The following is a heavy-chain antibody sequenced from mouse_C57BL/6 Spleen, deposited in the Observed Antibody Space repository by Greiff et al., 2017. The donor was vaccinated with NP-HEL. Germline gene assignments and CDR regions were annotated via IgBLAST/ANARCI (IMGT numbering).Heavy chain of an antibody. V-gene: IGHV1-62-2*01. CDR1: GYTFTEYT. J-gene: IGHJ4*01. Sequence: QVQLKESGAELVKPGASVKLSCKASGYTFTEYTIHWVKQRSGQGLEWIGWFYPGSGSIKYNEKFKDKATLTADKSSSTVYMELSRLTSEDSAVYFCARQSGYYYAMDYWGQGTSVTVSS. CDR2: FYPGSGSI. D-gene: IGHD2-2*01. CDR3: ARQSGYYYAMDY.